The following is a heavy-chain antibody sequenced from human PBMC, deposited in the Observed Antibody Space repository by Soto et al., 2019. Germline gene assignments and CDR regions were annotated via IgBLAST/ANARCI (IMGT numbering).Heavy chain of an antibody. CDR3: ARLLHISLAS. D-gene: IGHD2-21*01. J-gene: IGHJ5*01. CDR2: ISHSGYT. V-gene: IGHV4-4*02. CDR1: SGFSSSDW. Sequence: SETLSLTCAVSSGFSSSDWWSWVRQPPGKGLEWIGEISHSGYTNYNPSLKSRVTISLDKSNNQFSLKVNSVTAADTAVYYCARLLHISLASRGQGSPVTVSS.